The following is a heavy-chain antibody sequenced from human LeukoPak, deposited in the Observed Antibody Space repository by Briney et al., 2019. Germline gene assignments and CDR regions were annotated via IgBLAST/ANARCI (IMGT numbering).Heavy chain of an antibody. CDR2: ISGSGGST. CDR3: AKDLRRAHDRKLFFDY. J-gene: IGHJ4*02. CDR1: GFTFSSYG. Sequence: GGSLRLSCAASGFTFSSYGMSWVRQAPGKGLEWVSAISGSGGSTYYADSVKGRFTISRDNSKNTLYLQMNSLRAEDTAVYYCAKDLRRAHDRKLFFDYWGQGTLVTVSS. D-gene: IGHD2/OR15-2a*01. V-gene: IGHV3-23*01.